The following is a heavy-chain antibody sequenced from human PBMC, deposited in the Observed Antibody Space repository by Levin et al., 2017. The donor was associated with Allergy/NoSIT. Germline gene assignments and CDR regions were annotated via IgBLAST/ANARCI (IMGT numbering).Heavy chain of an antibody. CDR1: GFTFSSYA. J-gene: IGHJ6*02. CDR3: ARVPLRGGTYLYYGMDV. CDR2: ISYDGSNK. Sequence: PGGSLRLSCAASGFTFSSYAMHWVRQAPGKGLEWVAVISYDGSNKYYADSVKGRFTISRDNSKNTLYLQMNSLRAEDTAVYYCARVPLRGGTYLYYGMDVWGQGTTVTVSS. D-gene: IGHD1-1*01. V-gene: IGHV3-30*04.